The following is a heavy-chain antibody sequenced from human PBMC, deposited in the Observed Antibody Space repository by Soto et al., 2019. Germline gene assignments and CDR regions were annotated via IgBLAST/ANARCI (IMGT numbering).Heavy chain of an antibody. CDR1: GFTFSSYG. CDR3: AKDWGWLLLY. D-gene: IGHD3-22*01. Sequence: GRSLRLSWAAAGFTFSSYGMHWVRQAPGKGLEWVAVISYDGSNKYYADSVKGRFTISRDNSKNTLYLQMNSLRAEDTAVYYCAKDWGWLLLYWGQGTLVTVSS. V-gene: IGHV3-30*18. CDR2: ISYDGSNK. J-gene: IGHJ4*02.